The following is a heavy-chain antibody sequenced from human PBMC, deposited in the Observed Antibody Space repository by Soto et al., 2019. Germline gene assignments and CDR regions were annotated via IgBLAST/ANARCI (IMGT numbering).Heavy chain of an antibody. Sequence: GASVKVSCKASGYTFTKYGVSWVRQAPGEGLEWVGWINTSNDNKLYAQKLQGRLTLTTDTSTSTAYMDLTTLRSDDTAVYFCARDPGAASFDFWAQGTLVTVSS. J-gene: IGHJ4*02. CDR3: ARDPGAASFDF. CDR1: GYTFTKYG. V-gene: IGHV1-18*01. CDR2: INTSNDNK. D-gene: IGHD2-15*01.